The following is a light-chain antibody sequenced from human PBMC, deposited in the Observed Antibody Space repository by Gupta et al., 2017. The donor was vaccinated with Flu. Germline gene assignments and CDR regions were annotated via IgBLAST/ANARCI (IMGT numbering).Light chain of an antibody. Sequence: QSALTQPPSASGSPGQSVTISCTGTSSDVGGYNYVSWYQQHQGKAPKLIIYEVNKRPSGVPDRFSGSKSGNTASLTVSGLLAEDEADYYCCSYGGSKFFGGGTKLTVL. CDR1: SSDVGGYNY. V-gene: IGLV2-8*01. CDR2: EVN. J-gene: IGLJ2*01. CDR3: CSYGGSKF.